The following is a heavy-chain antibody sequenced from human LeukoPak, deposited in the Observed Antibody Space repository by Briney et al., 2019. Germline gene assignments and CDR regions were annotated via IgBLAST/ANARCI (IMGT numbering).Heavy chain of an antibody. CDR1: GGSISSGGYY. V-gene: IGHV4-31*03. CDR2: IYYSGST. Sequence: SETLSLTCTVSGGSISSGGYYWSWISQHPGKGLEWIGYIYYSGSTYYNPSLKSRVTISVDTSKNQFSLKLSSVTAADTAVYYCARSKTYYYDSSGFPSYYYGMDVWGQGTTVTVSS. CDR3: ARSKTYYYDSSGFPSYYYGMDV. D-gene: IGHD3-22*01. J-gene: IGHJ6*02.